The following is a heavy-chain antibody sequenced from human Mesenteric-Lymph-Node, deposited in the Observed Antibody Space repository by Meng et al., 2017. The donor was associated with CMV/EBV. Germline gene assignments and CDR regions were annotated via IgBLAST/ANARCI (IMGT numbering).Heavy chain of an antibody. Sequence: SLKISCAASGFTFDDYAMHWVRQTPGKGLEWVSGITWNSDKIGYADSVKGRFSISRDNAKNSLYLQMNGLRAEDTALYYCAKDRGSNNYYGMDVWGQGITVTVSS. J-gene: IGHJ6*02. CDR3: AKDRGSNNYYGMDV. CDR1: GFTFDDYA. CDR2: ITWNSDKI. D-gene: IGHD2/OR15-2a*01. V-gene: IGHV3-9*01.